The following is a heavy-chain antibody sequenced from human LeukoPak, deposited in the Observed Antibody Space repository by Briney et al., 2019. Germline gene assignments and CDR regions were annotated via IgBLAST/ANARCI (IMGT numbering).Heavy chain of an antibody. D-gene: IGHD3-22*01. V-gene: IGHV1-8*01. Sequence: PGASVKVSCKASGYTFTSYDINWVRQATGQGLEWMGWMNPNSGNTGYAQKFQGRVTMTRNTSISTAYMELSSLRSEDTAVYYCARGLRLARRDSSGAYWDQGTLVTVSS. J-gene: IGHJ4*02. CDR2: MNPNSGNT. CDR3: ARGLRLARRDSSGAY. CDR1: GYTFTSYD.